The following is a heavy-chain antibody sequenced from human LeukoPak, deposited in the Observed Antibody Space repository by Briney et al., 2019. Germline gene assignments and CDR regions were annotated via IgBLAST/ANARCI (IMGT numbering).Heavy chain of an antibody. CDR3: ARFNRAYYYDSSGPEAAYWYFEL. D-gene: IGHD3-22*01. Sequence: KSSETLSLSCTVSGVSISSYYRSWIRQPPGKGLEWIGYIYYSGSTNYNPSPKSRDTITVDTSKNQFSPKLSSVTAADTPVYYCARFNRAYYYDSSGPEAAYWYFELWGRGTLVTVSS. CDR1: GVSISSYY. CDR2: IYYSGST. V-gene: IGHV4-59*01. J-gene: IGHJ2*01.